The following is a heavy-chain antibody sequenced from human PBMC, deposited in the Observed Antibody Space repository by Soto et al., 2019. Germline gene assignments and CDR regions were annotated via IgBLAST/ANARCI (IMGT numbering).Heavy chain of an antibody. D-gene: IGHD3-3*01. J-gene: IGHJ4*02. V-gene: IGHV3-30-3*01. CDR1: GFTFSSYA. Sequence: LRLSCAASGFTFSSYAMHWVRQAPGKGLEWVAVISYDGSNKYYADSVKGRFTISRDNSKNTLYLQMNSLRAEDTAVYYCARDYGDDFWSGYPDYWGQGTLVTVSS. CDR3: ARDYGDDFWSGYPDY. CDR2: ISYDGSNK.